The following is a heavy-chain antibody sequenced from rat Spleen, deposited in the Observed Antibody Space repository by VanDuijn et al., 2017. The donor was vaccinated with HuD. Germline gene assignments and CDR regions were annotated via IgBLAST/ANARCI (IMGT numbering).Heavy chain of an antibody. CDR1: GFTFSDYN. Sequence: EVQLVESGGGLVQPGRSLKLSCAASGFTFSDYNMAWVRQAPKKGLEWVATISYDGSSTYYRDSVKGRFTISRDNAQNTLYLQMNSLRSEDTATYYCSGSRVPWYLDFWGPGTMVTVSS. J-gene: IGHJ1*01. D-gene: IGHD1-11*01. V-gene: IGHV5-7*01. CDR2: ISYDGSST. CDR3: SGSRVPWYLDF.